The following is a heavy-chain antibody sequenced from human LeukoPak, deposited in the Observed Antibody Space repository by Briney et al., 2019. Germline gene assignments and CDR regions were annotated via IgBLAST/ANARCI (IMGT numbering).Heavy chain of an antibody. CDR2: INHSGST. CDR1: GGSFSGYY. CDR3: ARGRSVGYSYDYQKYYYYGMDV. Sequence: SETLSLTGAVYGGSFSGYYWSWIRQPPGKGLEWIGEINHSGSTNYNPSLKSRVTISVDTSKNQFSLKLSSVTAADTAVYYCARGRSVGYSYDYQKYYYYGMDVWGQGTTVTVSS. J-gene: IGHJ6*02. V-gene: IGHV4-34*01. D-gene: IGHD5-18*01.